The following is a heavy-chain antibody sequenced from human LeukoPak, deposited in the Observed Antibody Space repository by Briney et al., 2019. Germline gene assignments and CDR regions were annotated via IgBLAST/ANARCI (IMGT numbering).Heavy chain of an antibody. J-gene: IGHJ3*02. D-gene: IGHD4-17*01. CDR3: ARAAPLTTMTAHDAFDI. CDR1: GYTFTGYY. V-gene: IGHV1-2*04. Sequence: ASVKVSCKASGYTFTGYYIHWVRQAPGQGLEWMGWIKPNRGGTNYAQKFQGWVTMTRDTSISTAYMELSRLRSDDTAVYYCARAAPLTTMTAHDAFDIWGQGTMVTVSS. CDR2: IKPNRGGT.